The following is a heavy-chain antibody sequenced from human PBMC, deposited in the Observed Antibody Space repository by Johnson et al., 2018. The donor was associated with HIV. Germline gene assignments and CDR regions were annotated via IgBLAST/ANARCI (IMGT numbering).Heavy chain of an antibody. CDR3: ASGGTMIVVVITYDAFDI. Sequence: LRLSCAASGFSFSTYAMHWVRQAPGKGLEWEAVIRYDGSNKYYADSVKGRFTISRDNSKNTLYLQMNSLRAEDTAVYYCASGGTMIVVVITYDAFDIWGQGTMVTVSS. CDR2: IRYDGSNK. J-gene: IGHJ3*02. CDR1: GFSFSTYA. V-gene: IGHV3-30*04. D-gene: IGHD3-22*01.